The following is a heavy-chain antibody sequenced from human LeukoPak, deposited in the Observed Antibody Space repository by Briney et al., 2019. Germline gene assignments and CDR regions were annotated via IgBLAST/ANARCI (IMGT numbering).Heavy chain of an antibody. CDR1: GFTFSSYA. CDR3: AKGPMVRGVIAAEYFQH. J-gene: IGHJ1*01. D-gene: IGHD3-10*01. Sequence: GGSLRLSCAASGFTFSSYAMSWVRQAPGKGLEWVSAISGSGGSTYYADSVKGRFTISRDNSKNTLYLQMNSLRAEDTAVYYCAKGPMVRGVIAAEYFQHWGQGTLVTVSS. CDR2: ISGSGGST. V-gene: IGHV3-23*01.